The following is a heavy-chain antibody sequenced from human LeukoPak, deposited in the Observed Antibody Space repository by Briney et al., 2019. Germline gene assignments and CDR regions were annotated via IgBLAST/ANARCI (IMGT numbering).Heavy chain of an antibody. CDR2: ISSSGSTI. Sequence: PGGSLRLSCAASGFTFSSYEMNWVRQAPGKGLEWVSYISSSGSTIYCADSVKGRFTISRDNAKNSLYLQMNSLRAEDTAVYYCARDLGGTHDYWGQGTLVTVSS. V-gene: IGHV3-48*03. CDR3: ARDLGGTHDY. D-gene: IGHD1-1*01. CDR1: GFTFSSYE. J-gene: IGHJ4*02.